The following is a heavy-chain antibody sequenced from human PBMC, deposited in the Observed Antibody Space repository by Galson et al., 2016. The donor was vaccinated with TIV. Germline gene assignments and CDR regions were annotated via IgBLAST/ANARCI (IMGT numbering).Heavy chain of an antibody. V-gene: IGHV3-23*01. CDR3: VKEPFSTVLYGFDN. D-gene: IGHD2/OR15-2a*01. CDR2: ITGSGGST. J-gene: IGHJ3*02. CDR1: GFNFRNDA. Sequence: RLSCAASGFNFRNDAMDLFRRPPGKGLELVSGITGSGGSTDYGVSVKGRFIVSSDNSKNTLYLQLNSLRADDTAVYYCVKEPFSTVLYGFDNWGQGTMVTVSS.